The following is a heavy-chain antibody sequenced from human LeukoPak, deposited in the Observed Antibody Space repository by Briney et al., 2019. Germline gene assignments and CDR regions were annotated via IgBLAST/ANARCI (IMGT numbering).Heavy chain of an antibody. Sequence: GGSLRLSCAASGFTFSSYGMHWVRQAPGKGLEWVAVISYDGSNKYYADSVKGRFTISRDNSKNTLYLQMNSLRAEDTAVYYCAKDNLNVVVVAAPYYYYGMDVWGQGTTVTVSS. D-gene: IGHD2-15*01. CDR3: AKDNLNVVVVAAPYYYYGMDV. CDR2: ISYDGSNK. V-gene: IGHV3-30*18. J-gene: IGHJ6*02. CDR1: GFTFSSYG.